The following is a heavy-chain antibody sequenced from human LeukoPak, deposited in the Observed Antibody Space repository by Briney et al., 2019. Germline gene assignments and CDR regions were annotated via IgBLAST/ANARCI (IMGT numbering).Heavy chain of an antibody. CDR3: AREGGPDFDYYDSSGYYDY. Sequence: SETLSLTCTVSGGSISSYYWSWIRQPAAKGLEWIGRIYTSGSTNYNPSLKSRVTMAVDTSKNQASLKLSSVTAAHTAVYYCAREGGPDFDYYDSSGYYDYWGQGTLVTVSS. CDR1: GGSISSYY. V-gene: IGHV4-4*07. D-gene: IGHD3-22*01. J-gene: IGHJ4*02. CDR2: IYTSGST.